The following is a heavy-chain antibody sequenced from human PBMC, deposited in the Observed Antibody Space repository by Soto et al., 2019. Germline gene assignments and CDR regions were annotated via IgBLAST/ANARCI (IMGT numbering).Heavy chain of an antibody. J-gene: IGHJ6*02. Sequence: GVLRLSCAASGFTFDDYTMHWVRQAPGKGLEWVSLISWDGGSTYYADSVKGRFTISRDNSKNSLYLQMNSLRTEDTALYYCAKDKAAARRYYYYGMDVWGQGTTVTVSS. CDR1: GFTFDDYT. CDR2: ISWDGGST. D-gene: IGHD6-13*01. V-gene: IGHV3-43*01. CDR3: AKDKAAARRYYYYGMDV.